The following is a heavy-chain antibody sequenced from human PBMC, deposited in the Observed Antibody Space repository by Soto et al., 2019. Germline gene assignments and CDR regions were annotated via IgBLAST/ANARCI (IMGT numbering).Heavy chain of an antibody. CDR2: ISSSSSTI. CDR1: GFTFSSYS. CDR3: ARDPIYGDDDAFDI. Sequence: GGSLRLSCAASGFTFSSYSMNWVRQAPGKGLEWVSYISSSSSTIYYADSVKSRFTISRDNAKNSLYLQMNSLRDEDTAVYYCARDPIYGDDDAFDIWGQGTMVTVSS. V-gene: IGHV3-48*02. J-gene: IGHJ3*02. D-gene: IGHD4-17*01.